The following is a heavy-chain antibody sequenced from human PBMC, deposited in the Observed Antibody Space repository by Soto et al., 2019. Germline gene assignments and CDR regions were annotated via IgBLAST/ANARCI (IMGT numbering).Heavy chain of an antibody. D-gene: IGHD3-9*01. CDR3: ARRKSDYVILTGYSRNHYFAY. CDR2: IYYSGST. J-gene: IGHJ4*02. Sequence: SETLSLTCTVSGGSISSYYWSWIRQPPGKGLEWIGYIYYSGSTNYNPSLKSRVTISVDTSKNQFSLKLSSVTAADTAVYYCARRKSDYVILTGYSRNHYFAYWGQGSLVTVSA. CDR1: GGSISSYY. V-gene: IGHV4-59*01.